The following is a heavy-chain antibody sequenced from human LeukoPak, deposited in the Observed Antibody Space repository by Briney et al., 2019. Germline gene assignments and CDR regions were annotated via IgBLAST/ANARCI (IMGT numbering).Heavy chain of an antibody. V-gene: IGHV4-34*01. CDR2: ITHSGST. D-gene: IGHD3-10*01. J-gene: IGHJ6*02. CDR1: GGSFSGYY. CDR3: ATSNGSGSYYNVFYYYYGMDV. Sequence: PSETLSLTCGVYGGSFSGYYWSWIRQPPGKGLEWIGEITHSGSTNYNPSLKSRVTISVDTSKNQFSLKLSSVTAADTAVYYCATSNGSGSYYNVFYYYYGMDVWGQGTTVTVSS.